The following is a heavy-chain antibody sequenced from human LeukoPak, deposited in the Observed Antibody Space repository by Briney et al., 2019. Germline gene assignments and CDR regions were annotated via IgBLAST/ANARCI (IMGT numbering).Heavy chain of an antibody. Sequence: ASVKLSCKASAYTFTGNYMHWVRHPPGQGLEWKGWINPNSGGTNDAQKFPGRVTMTRDTSIGTSYMELNRLRYDDTAVYYCARRTYDSSDFEYFHHWGQGTLVTVSS. D-gene: IGHD3-22*01. CDR3: ARRTYDSSDFEYFHH. CDR2: INPNSGGT. CDR1: AYTFTGNY. J-gene: IGHJ1*01. V-gene: IGHV1-2*02.